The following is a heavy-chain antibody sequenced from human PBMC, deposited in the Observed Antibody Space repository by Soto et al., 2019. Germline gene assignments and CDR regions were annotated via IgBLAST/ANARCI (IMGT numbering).Heavy chain of an antibody. Sequence: QVQLVESGGGVVQPGRSLRLSCAASGFTFSSYGIHWVRQAPGKGLEWVAVILYDGSNKYYVDSVRGRFTISRDNSKNSLYRQMNSLRAEDTAVYYCGRVSIPASMFGWFDPWGQGTLVTVSS. D-gene: IGHD2-2*01. V-gene: IGHV3-33*01. CDR1: GFTFSSYG. J-gene: IGHJ5*02. CDR3: GRVSIPASMFGWFDP. CDR2: ILYDGSNK.